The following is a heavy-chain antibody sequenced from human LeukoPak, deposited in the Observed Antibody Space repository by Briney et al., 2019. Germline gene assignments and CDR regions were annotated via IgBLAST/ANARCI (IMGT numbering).Heavy chain of an antibody. Sequence: GASVKVSFEASGYTFTNYAMHWVRQAPGQGLEWMGWINPNSGGTNYAQKFQGRVTMTRDTSISTAYMELSRLRSDDTAVYYCARDRSSYGFTDDYWGQGTLVTVSS. CDR1: GYTFTNYA. J-gene: IGHJ4*02. CDR3: ARDRSSYGFTDDY. V-gene: IGHV1-2*02. D-gene: IGHD1-26*01. CDR2: INPNSGGT.